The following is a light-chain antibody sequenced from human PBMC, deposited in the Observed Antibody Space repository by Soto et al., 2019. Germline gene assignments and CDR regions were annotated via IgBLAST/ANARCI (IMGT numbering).Light chain of an antibody. Sequence: QSALAQPASLSGSPGQSITISCIGSSNDVGRYNSVSWFQHHPGKVPQVLIYDVTDRPSGIFDRFSGSKSANTASLTISGLQADDEADYYCSSYTSSDSYVFGTGTKVTVL. J-gene: IGLJ1*01. CDR1: SNDVGRYNS. CDR3: SSYTSSDSYV. CDR2: DVT. V-gene: IGLV2-14*03.